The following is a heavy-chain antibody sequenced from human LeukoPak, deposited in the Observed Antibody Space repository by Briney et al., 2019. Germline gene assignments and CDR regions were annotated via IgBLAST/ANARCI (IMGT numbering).Heavy chain of an antibody. CDR1: GISLSNYG. Sequence: GGSLRLSCAVSGISLSNYGRSWVRQAPGKGLEWVAGISGSGGSTNYADSVKGRFTIYRDNPKNTLYLQMNRLRAEDTAVYFCAQRGVVIRVILVGFHKEAYYFDSWGQGALVTVSS. CDR2: ISGSGGST. CDR3: AQRGVVIRVILVGFHKEAYYFDS. D-gene: IGHD3-22*01. V-gene: IGHV3-23*01. J-gene: IGHJ4*02.